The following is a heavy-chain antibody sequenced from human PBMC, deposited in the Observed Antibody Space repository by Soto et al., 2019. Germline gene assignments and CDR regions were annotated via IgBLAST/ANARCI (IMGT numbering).Heavy chain of an antibody. CDR3: ARGFYVDPPALDS. CDR2: IKTDGSFS. Sequence: EVQLVESGGGLVQPGGSLRLSCAASGFTFSSYSMHWVRQAPGKGLVWISRIKTDGSFSSYADSVKGRFTISRDNARNTFFLQVNSLSDDDTAVYYCARGFYVDPPALDSWGQVTRVSVSS. D-gene: IGHD3-16*01. J-gene: IGHJ4*02. CDR1: GFTFSSYS. V-gene: IGHV3-74*01.